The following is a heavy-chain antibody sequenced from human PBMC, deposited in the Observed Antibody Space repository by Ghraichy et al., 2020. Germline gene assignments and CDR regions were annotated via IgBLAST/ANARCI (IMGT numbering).Heavy chain of an antibody. Sequence: GESLNISCKGSGYSFTNSWVGWVRQMPGKGLEWMGIIYPGDSNTRYSPSFQGQVTISAAKSISTAYLQWSSLKASDTALYYCARSSGSYAFDYWGQGTLVTVSS. D-gene: IGHD3-22*01. J-gene: IGHJ4*02. CDR3: ARSSGSYAFDY. V-gene: IGHV5-51*01. CDR2: IYPGDSNT. CDR1: GYSFTNSW.